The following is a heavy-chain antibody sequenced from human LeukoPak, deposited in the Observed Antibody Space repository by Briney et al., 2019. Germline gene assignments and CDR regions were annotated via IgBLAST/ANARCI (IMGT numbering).Heavy chain of an antibody. Sequence: PPETLSLTCTVSGGSISSYYWSWIRQPPGKGLEWIGYIYYSGGTNYNPSLKSRVTISVDTSKNQFSLKLSSVTAADTAVYYCARYGYSSGWPGVYYYGMDVWGQGTTVTVSS. V-gene: IGHV4-59*08. CDR3: ARYGYSSGWPGVYYYGMDV. CDR2: IYYSGGT. J-gene: IGHJ6*02. D-gene: IGHD6-19*01. CDR1: GGSISSYY.